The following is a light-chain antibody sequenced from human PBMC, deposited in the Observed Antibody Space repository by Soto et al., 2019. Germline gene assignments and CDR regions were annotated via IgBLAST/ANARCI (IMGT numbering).Light chain of an antibody. CDR2: AAS. CDR1: QGISTY. V-gene: IGKV1-27*01. Sequence: DIQMTQSPSSLSASVGDRVTITFRASQGISTYLVWYQQTPGTVPKLLIFAASTLQSGVPSRFSGSGSGTDFTLTIRSLQHEDVETYYCQNYNGAPWTFGQGTKVQIK. J-gene: IGKJ1*01. CDR3: QNYNGAPWT.